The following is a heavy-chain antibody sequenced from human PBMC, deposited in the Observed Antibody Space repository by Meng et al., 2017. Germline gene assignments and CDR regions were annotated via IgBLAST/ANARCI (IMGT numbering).Heavy chain of an antibody. D-gene: IGHD3-22*01. CDR1: GYTFTGYY. Sequence: QVQLGESGAEVKKPGASVKVSCKASGYTFTGYYMHWVRQAPGQGLEWMGIINPSGGSTSYAQKFQGRVTMTRDTSTSTVYMELSSLRSEDTAVYYCARGYLPYDSSGYYFDYWGQGTLVTVSS. CDR2: INPSGGST. CDR3: ARGYLPYDSSGYYFDY. J-gene: IGHJ4*02. V-gene: IGHV1-46*01.